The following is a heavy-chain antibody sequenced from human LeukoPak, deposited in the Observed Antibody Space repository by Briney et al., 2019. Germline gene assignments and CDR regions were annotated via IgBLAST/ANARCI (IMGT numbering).Heavy chain of an antibody. CDR3: ARASYYYYYMDV. J-gene: IGHJ6*03. CDR1: GFTFSDYY. Sequence: GGSLRLSCAAPGFTFSDYYMSWIRQAPGKGLEWVSYISSSGSTIYYADSVKGRFTISRDNAKNSLYLQMNSLRAEDTAVYYCARASYYYYYMDVWGKGTTVTVSS. V-gene: IGHV3-11*04. CDR2: ISSSGSTI.